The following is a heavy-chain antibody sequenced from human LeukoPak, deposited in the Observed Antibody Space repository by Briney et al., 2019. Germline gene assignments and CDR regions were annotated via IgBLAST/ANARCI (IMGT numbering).Heavy chain of an antibody. Sequence: ASVKVPCKASGYTFTSYDINWVRQATGQGLEWMGWMNPNSGNTGYARKFQGRVTMTRNTSISTAYMELSSLRSEDTAVYYCARGQGLGYCSSTSCYGDWYFDLWGRGTLVTVSS. V-gene: IGHV1-8*01. CDR2: MNPNSGNT. CDR3: ARGQGLGYCSSTSCYGDWYFDL. CDR1: GYTFTSYD. D-gene: IGHD2-2*01. J-gene: IGHJ2*01.